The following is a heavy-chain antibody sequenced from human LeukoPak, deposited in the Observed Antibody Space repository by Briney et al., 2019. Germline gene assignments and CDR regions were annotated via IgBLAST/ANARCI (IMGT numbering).Heavy chain of an antibody. J-gene: IGHJ5*02. D-gene: IGHD4-17*01. CDR3: ARGRADYGDYVFDP. CDR1: GYTFTSYD. CDR2: MNPNSGNT. Sequence: ASVKVSCKASGYTFTSYDIHWVRQATGQGLEWMGWMNPNSGNTGYAQKFQGRVTMTRNTSISTAYMELSSLRPEDTAVYYCARGRADYGDYVFDPCGQGTLVTVSS. V-gene: IGHV1-8*01.